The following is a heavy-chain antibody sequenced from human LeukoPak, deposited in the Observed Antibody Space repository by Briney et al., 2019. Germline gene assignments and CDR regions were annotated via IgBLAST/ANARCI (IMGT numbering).Heavy chain of an antibody. CDR3: ARDLLN. CDR2: IDSDGNNT. Sequence: GGSLRLSCAASGFTFSSYSMNWVRQAPGKGLEWVSLIDSDGNNTSYAESAKGRFTISRDNTKNTLYLQMKSLRAEDTAVYYCARDLLNWGQGALVTVSA. V-gene: IGHV3-74*03. J-gene: IGHJ4*02. CDR1: GFTFSSYS.